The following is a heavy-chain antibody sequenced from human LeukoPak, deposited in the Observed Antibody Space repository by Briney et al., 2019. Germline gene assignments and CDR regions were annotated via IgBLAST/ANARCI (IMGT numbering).Heavy chain of an antibody. CDR3: ARDLTNYNYYYMDV. J-gene: IGHJ6*03. CDR1: GFTFSSYS. V-gene: IGHV3-48*01. CDR2: ISSSSSTI. D-gene: IGHD4/OR15-4a*01. Sequence: GGSLRLSCAASGFTFSSYSINWVRQAPGKGLEWVSYISSSSSTIYQADSVKGRFTISRDNAKNSLDLQMNSLRAEDTAVYYCARDLTNYNYYYMDVWGKGTTVTVSS.